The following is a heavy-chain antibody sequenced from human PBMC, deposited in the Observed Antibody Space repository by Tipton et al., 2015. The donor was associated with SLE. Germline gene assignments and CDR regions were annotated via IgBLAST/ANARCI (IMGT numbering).Heavy chain of an antibody. CDR2: INHSGSN. Sequence: TLSLTCAVYGGYFSGYYWSWIRQPPGKGLEWIGEINHSGSNNYNPSLKSRLTISVNPPKNKFSLRLSSVTAADTAVYYCVRQSINYSNAWPRVFAPWGQGTLVTVSS. CDR3: VRQSINYSNAWPRVFAP. CDR1: GGYFSGYY. D-gene: IGHD6-19*01. J-gene: IGHJ5*02. V-gene: IGHV4-34*01.